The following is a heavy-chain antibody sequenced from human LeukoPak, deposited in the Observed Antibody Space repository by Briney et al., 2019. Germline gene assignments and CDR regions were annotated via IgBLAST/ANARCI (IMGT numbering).Heavy chain of an antibody. CDR3: ARGRQVGASTVEDY. V-gene: IGHV3-66*01. CDR2: IYSGGST. D-gene: IGHD1-26*01. CDR1: GFTFSSYA. J-gene: IGHJ4*02. Sequence: GGSLRLSCAASGFTFSSYAMHWVRQAPGQGLEWVSVIYSGGSTYYADSVKGRFTISRDNSKNTLYLQMNNLRAEDTAVYYCARGRQVGASTVEDYWGQGTLVTVSS.